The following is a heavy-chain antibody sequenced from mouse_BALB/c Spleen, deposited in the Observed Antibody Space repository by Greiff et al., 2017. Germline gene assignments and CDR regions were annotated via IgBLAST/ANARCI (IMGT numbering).Heavy chain of an antibody. CDR2: INSNGGST. V-gene: IGHV5-6-3*01. D-gene: IGHD2-3*01. J-gene: IGHJ3*01. Sequence: EVQLVESGGGLVQPGGSLKLSCAASGFTFSSYGMSWVRQTPDKRLELVATINSNGGSTYYPDSVKGRFTISRDNAKNTLYLQMSSLKSEDTAMYYCARDNGYYVGFAYWGQGTLVTVSA. CDR3: ARDNGYYVGFAY. CDR1: GFTFSSYG.